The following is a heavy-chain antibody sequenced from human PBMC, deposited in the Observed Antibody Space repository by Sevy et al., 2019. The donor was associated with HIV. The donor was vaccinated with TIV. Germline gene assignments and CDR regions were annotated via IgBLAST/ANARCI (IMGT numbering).Heavy chain of an antibody. Sequence: GGSLRLSCAASGFTFRSYDMRWVRQAPGKGPEWVAIIYYDESLKYYADSVKGRFTISRDNSKNTLYLQMNSLRVDDTSVYYWVRDLSSGWYPFDYWGQGTLVTVSS. V-gene: IGHV3-33*01. J-gene: IGHJ4*02. CDR3: VRDLSSGWYPFDY. CDR2: IYYDESLK. D-gene: IGHD6-19*01. CDR1: GFTFRSYD.